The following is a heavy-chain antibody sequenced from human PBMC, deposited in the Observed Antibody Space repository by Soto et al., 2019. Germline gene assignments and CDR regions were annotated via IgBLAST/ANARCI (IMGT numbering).Heavy chain of an antibody. V-gene: IGHV4-59*01. CDR2: IYYSGST. CDR3: ARGRSGSYYNFDY. J-gene: IGHJ4*02. Sequence: LSETLSLTCTVSGGSISSYYWSWIRQPPGKGLEWIGYIYYSGSTNYNPSLKSRVTISVDTSKNQFSLKLSSVTAADTAVYYCARGRSGSYYNFDYWGQGTLVNVSS. CDR1: GGSISSYY. D-gene: IGHD1-26*01.